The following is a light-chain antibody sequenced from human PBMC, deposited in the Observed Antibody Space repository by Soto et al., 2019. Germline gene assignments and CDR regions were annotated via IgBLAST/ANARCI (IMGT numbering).Light chain of an antibody. CDR1: QSISNY. CDR2: AAS. CDR3: QQSYSTPPR. Sequence: DIQMTQSPSSLSASVGDRVTITCRASQSISNYLNWYQQKPGKAPKLLIYAASSLQSGVPSRFSGSGSGTDFTLSIGSLQPGDFGTYFCQQSYSTPPRFGQGTKVEIK. V-gene: IGKV1-39*01. J-gene: IGKJ1*01.